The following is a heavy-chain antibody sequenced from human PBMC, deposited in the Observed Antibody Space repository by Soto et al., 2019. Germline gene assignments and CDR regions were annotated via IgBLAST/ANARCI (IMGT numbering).Heavy chain of an antibody. CDR1: GGSISSYY. D-gene: IGHD6-19*01. Sequence: PSETLSLTCTVSGGSISSYYWSWIRQPQGKGLEWIGYIYYSGSTNYNPSLKSRVTISVDTSKNQFSLKLSSVTAADTAVYYCARLHSSGWYDYYYGMDVWGQGTTVTVSS. CDR3: ARLHSSGWYDYYYGMDV. J-gene: IGHJ6*02. V-gene: IGHV4-59*08. CDR2: IYYSGST.